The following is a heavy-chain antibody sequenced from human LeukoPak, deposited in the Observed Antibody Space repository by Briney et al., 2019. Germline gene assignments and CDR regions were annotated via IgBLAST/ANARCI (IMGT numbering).Heavy chain of an antibody. D-gene: IGHD3-22*01. CDR3: AADLPNYYDRRYFQH. Sequence: ASVKVSCKASGYTFTGYYMHWVRQAPGQGLEWIGWIVVGSGKTDYAQKFQERVTITRDMSTSTGHMELSSLRSEDTAVYYCAADLPNYYDRRYFQHWGQGTLVTVSS. CDR1: GYTFTGYY. CDR2: IVVGSGKT. V-gene: IGHV1-58*02. J-gene: IGHJ1*01.